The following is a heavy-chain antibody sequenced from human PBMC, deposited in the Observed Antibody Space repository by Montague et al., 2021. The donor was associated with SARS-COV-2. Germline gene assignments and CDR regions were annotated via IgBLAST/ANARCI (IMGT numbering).Heavy chain of an antibody. CDR2: IYWDDDE. D-gene: IGHD6-13*01. CDR3: AHTKAPAGDRWFDP. V-gene: IGHV2-5*02. Sequence: PALVKPTQTLTLTCTFSGFSLSTRGVGVGWIRQPPGKALEWLALIYWDDDERYSPSLESRLTISKDNSKNQVVLTMTKMAPVDTATYHCAHTKAPAGDRWFDPWGQGTPVTVSS. J-gene: IGHJ5*02. CDR1: GFSLSTRGVG.